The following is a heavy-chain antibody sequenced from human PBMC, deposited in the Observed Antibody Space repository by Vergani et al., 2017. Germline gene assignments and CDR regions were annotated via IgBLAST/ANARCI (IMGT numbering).Heavy chain of an antibody. D-gene: IGHD1-26*01. Sequence: QVQLVQSGAEVKKPGASVKVSCKASGYTFTGYYIHWVRQVPGQGLEWMGWINPNSGCTNYAQKFQGRVTMTRDTSISTAYMELSRLRSDDTAVYYCARDPQYSVSYPLDYWGQGTLVTVSS. CDR2: INPNSGCT. J-gene: IGHJ4*02. CDR1: GYTFTGYY. V-gene: IGHV1-2*02. CDR3: ARDPQYSVSYPLDY.